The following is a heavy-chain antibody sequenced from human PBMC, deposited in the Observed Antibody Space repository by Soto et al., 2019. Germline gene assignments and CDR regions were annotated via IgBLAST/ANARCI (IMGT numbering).Heavy chain of an antibody. CDR1: GFSLSTSGVG. CDR3: AHLMVRGVIWYFDY. Sequence: SGPTLVNPTQTLTLTCTFSGFSLSTSGVGVGWIRQPPGKALEWLALIYWDDDKRYSPSLKSRLTITKDTSKNQVVLTMTNMDPVDTATYYCAHLMVRGVIWYFDYWGQGTLVTVSS. V-gene: IGHV2-5*02. D-gene: IGHD3-10*01. CDR2: IYWDDDK. J-gene: IGHJ4*02.